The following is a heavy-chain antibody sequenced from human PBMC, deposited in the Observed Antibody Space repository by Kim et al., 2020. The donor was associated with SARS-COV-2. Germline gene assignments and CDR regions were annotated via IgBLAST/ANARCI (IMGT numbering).Heavy chain of an antibody. CDR2: ISYDGSNK. CDR1: GFTFSSYA. Sequence: GGSLRLSCAASGFTFSSYAMHWVRQAPGKGLEWVAVISYDGSNKYYADSVKGRFTISRDNSKNTLYLQMNSLRAEDTAVYYCARDRDGYKGGLDVWGRG. J-gene: IGHJ6*02. CDR3: ARDRDGYKGGLDV. D-gene: IGHD5-12*01. V-gene: IGHV3-30-3*01.